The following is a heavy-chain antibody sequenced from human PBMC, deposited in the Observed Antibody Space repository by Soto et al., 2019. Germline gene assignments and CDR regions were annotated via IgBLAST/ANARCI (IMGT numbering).Heavy chain of an antibody. J-gene: IGHJ4*02. CDR2: INRDGSST. Sequence: GGSLRLSCAASGFSFSSYWMHWVRQAPGKGLVWVSRINRDGSSTTYADSVKGRFTISRDNANNTLYLQMNSLRVEDTAVYYCARDYDFWSSYPSVYFDYWGLGXLVTVSS. CDR1: GFSFSSYW. V-gene: IGHV3-74*01. D-gene: IGHD3-3*01. CDR3: ARDYDFWSSYPSVYFDY.